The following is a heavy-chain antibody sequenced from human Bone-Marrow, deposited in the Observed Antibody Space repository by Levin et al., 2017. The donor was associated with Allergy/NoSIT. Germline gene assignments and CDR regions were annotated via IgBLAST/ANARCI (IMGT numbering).Heavy chain of an antibody. D-gene: IGHD4-23*01. CDR1: GGSVSSGSYY. J-gene: IGHJ4*02. CDR2: IYHSGST. V-gene: IGHV4-61*01. Sequence: SEILSLTCTVSGGSVSSGSYYWSWIRQPPGKGLEWIAYIYHSGSTKYNPSLKSRVTISLDTSRNQFSLRLTSLTAADTAVYYCARGSYFGGLSFDCWGKGTLVTVSS. CDR3: ARGSYFGGLSFDC.